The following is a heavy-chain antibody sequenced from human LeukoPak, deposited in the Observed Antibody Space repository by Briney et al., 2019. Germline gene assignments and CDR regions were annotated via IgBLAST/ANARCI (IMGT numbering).Heavy chain of an antibody. V-gene: IGHV4-59*01. CDR2: IYYSGST. CDR1: GGSISSYY. D-gene: IGHD2-15*01. Sequence: SETLSLTCTVSGGSISSYYWSWIRQPPGKGLELIGYIYYSGSTNYNPSLKSRVTISVDTSKNQFSLKLSSVTAADTAVYYCARVSSGVYFDYWGQGTLVTGSS. J-gene: IGHJ4*02. CDR3: ARVSSGVYFDY.